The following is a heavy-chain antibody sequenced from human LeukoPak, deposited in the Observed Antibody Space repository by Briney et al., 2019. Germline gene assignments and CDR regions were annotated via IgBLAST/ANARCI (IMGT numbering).Heavy chain of an antibody. CDR1: GYTLTELS. D-gene: IGHD6-19*01. J-gene: IGHJ4*02. CDR2: FDPEDGET. CDR3: ATEDPGIAVAGVQGAGGDY. Sequence: ASVKVSCKVSGYTLTELSMHWVRQSPGKGLEWMGGFDPEDGETIYAQKFQGRVTMTEDTSTDTAYMELSSLRSEDAAVYYCATEDPGIAVAGVQGAGGDYWGQGTLVTVSS. V-gene: IGHV1-24*01.